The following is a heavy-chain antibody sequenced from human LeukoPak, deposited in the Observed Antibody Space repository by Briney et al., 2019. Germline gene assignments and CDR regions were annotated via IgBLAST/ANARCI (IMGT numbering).Heavy chain of an antibody. V-gene: IGHV4-59*01. Sequence: SETLSLTCTVSGGSISSVYWSWLRQPPGKGLEWIGYIYHTGNTNYNPSLKSRVTISVDTSKNQFSLKLSSVTAADTAVYYCARGLSDRTTPFDHWGQGTLVTVSS. D-gene: IGHD1-1*01. CDR3: ARGLSDRTTPFDH. CDR2: IYHTGNT. CDR1: GGSISSVY. J-gene: IGHJ4*02.